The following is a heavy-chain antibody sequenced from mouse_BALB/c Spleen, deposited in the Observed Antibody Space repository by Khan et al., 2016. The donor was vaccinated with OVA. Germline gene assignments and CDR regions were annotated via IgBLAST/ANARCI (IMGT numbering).Heavy chain of an antibody. D-gene: IGHD3-1*01. V-gene: IGHV1-9*01. Sequence: QSGAELLKPGASVKISCKATGYTVSSYWIEWIKQRPGHGLEWIGEILPGSGSSKYNEKFKGKATFTEDTSSNTAYLLLSSLTSEDSAVSYCARRLSGGAMDFWGQGTSVTVSS. J-gene: IGHJ4*01. CDR2: ILPGSGSS. CDR3: ARRLSGGAMDF. CDR1: GYTVSSYW.